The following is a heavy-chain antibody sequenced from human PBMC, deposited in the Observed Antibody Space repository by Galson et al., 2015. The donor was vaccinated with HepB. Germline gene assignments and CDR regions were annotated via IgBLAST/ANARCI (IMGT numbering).Heavy chain of an antibody. CDR2: TSYDGETK. J-gene: IGHJ6*02. CDR1: GFTFSIEA. D-gene: IGHD3-16*01. Sequence: SLRLSCAASGFTFSIEAMYWVRQAPDKELEFVAATSYDGETKYYADSVRGRFTISRDNSKNTLYLQMNSLRVEDTALYYCAKDWGLGIWGQGTTVTVSS. CDR3: AKDWGLGI. V-gene: IGHV3-30-3*02.